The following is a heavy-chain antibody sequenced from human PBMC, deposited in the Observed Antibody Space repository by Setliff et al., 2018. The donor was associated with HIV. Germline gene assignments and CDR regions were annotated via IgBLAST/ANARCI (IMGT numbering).Heavy chain of an antibody. J-gene: IGHJ4*02. D-gene: IGHD5-12*01. CDR1: GGSIRSFF. V-gene: IGHV4-4*08. CDR2: IYTSGST. Sequence: SETLSLTCTVSGGSIRSFFWSWIRQPPGKGLEWIGHIYTSGSTNYHPSLKSRVTMSVDTSKNQFSLNLSSVTAADTAVYYCALDPGYRRDYWGQGTLVTVS. CDR3: ALDPGYRRDY.